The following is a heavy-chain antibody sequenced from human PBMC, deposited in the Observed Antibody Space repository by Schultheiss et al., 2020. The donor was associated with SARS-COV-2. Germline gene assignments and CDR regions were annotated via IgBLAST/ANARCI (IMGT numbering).Heavy chain of an antibody. V-gene: IGHV4-39*07. CDR3: ASLLSSNLWFKVSEYNWFDP. CDR1: GASITSNNYY. J-gene: IGHJ5*02. CDR2: INHSGST. D-gene: IGHD3-10*01. Sequence: SETLSLTCTVSGASITSNNYYWSWIRQPPGKGLEWIGEINHSGSTNYNPSLKSRVTISVDTSKNQFSLKLSSVTAADTAVYYCASLLSSNLWFKVSEYNWFDPWGQGTLVTVSS.